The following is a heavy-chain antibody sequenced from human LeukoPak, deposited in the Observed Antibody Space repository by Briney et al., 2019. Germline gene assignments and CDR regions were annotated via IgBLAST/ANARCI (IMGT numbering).Heavy chain of an antibody. J-gene: IGHJ3*02. CDR1: GFTFSAYG. Sequence: GGSLTLTCAVSGFTFSAYGVTWVRLAPGQGLERVSSMGVSGDNVHYADSVKGRFAISRDNSKNTLYLQMNSLRAEDAAVYYCAKDPNGDYVGAFDTWGQGTMVIVSS. V-gene: IGHV3-23*01. D-gene: IGHD4-17*01. CDR3: AKDPNGDYVGAFDT. CDR2: MGVSGDNV.